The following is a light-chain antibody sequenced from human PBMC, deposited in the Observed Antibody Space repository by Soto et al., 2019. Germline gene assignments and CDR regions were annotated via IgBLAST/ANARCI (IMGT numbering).Light chain of an antibody. CDR1: SSDVGGYNY. J-gene: IGLJ1*01. Sequence: QSVLTPPRSVSGSPGQSVTISCTGTSSDVGGYNYVSWYPQHPGKAPKLMIYDVSKRPSGVPDHFSGSKSGNTASLTISGLQAEDEADYYCCSYAGSCYVFGTGTKVTVL. CDR3: CSYAGSCYV. V-gene: IGLV2-11*01. CDR2: DVS.